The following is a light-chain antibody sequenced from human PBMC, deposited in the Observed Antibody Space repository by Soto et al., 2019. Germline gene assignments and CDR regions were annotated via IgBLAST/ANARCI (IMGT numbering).Light chain of an antibody. J-gene: IGKJ1*01. CDR2: AAS. CDR1: QDITSW. V-gene: IGKV1-12*01. Sequence: DIQMTQSPSSVSASVGDRVTITCRASQDITSWLAWYQQKPGKAPNILIYAASSLQSGVPSRFSGFGSGTDFTLTISSLQPEDFATYYCQQANSFPRTFGQGTKVEIK. CDR3: QQANSFPRT.